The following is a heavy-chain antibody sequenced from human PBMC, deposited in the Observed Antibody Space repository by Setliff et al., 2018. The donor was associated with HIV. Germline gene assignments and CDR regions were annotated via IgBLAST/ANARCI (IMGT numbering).Heavy chain of an antibody. D-gene: IGHD3-10*01. Sequence: SETLSLTCALSGYSISNGYHWGWIRQPSGKGLEWIGSIYHSGSTFYNPSLRSRVTISVDTSQDQFSLRLTSVTAADTAVYYCAARNSGNPTRHFDYWGQGTLVTSPQ. V-gene: IGHV4-38-2*01. CDR1: GYSISNGYH. CDR2: IYHSGST. J-gene: IGHJ4*02. CDR3: AARNSGNPTRHFDY.